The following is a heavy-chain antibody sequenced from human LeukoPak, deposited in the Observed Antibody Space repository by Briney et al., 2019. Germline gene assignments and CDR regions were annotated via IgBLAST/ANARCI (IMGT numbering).Heavy chain of an antibody. CDR2: IYYSGST. J-gene: IGHJ4*02. CDR3: ARTSTSFDD. D-gene: IGHD2-2*01. CDR1: GGSISSYY. V-gene: IGHV4-59*01. Sequence: PSETLSLTSTVSGGSISSYYWSWIRQPPGKGLEWIGYIYYSGSTNYNPSLKSRVTISVDTSKNQFSLKLSSVTAADTAVYYCARTSTSFDDWGQGTLVTVSS.